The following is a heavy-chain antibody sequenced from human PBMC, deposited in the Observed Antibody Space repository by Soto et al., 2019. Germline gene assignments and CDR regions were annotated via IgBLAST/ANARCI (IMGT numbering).Heavy chain of an antibody. J-gene: IGHJ6*02. CDR3: TREWTGNTCPCMDV. D-gene: IGHD3-9*01. Sequence: EVQLLESGGGLVQPGGSLRLSCTASGFTFSTYAMTWVRQAPGKGLEWVSTVSGSGAKTYYADSVRGRFTISRDNSTGTLYLQMNSLTAEDTATYYCTREWTGNTCPCMDVWGQGTTVTVSS. CDR1: GFTFSTYA. V-gene: IGHV3-23*01. CDR2: VSGSGAKT.